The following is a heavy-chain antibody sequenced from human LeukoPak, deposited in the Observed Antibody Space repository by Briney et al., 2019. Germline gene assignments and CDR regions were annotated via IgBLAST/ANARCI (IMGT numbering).Heavy chain of an antibody. V-gene: IGHV1-69*01. J-gene: IGHJ5*02. D-gene: IGHD3-10*02. CDR1: GGTFSSYA. CDR2: IIPIFGTA. Sequence: SVKVSCKASGGTFSSYAISWVRQAPGPGLEWMGGIIPIFGTANYAQKFQGRVTLTAYESTSTAYMELSSLRSEDTAVYYCARDVYYVRMGGNWFDPWGQGTLVTVSS. CDR3: ARDVYYVRMGGNWFDP.